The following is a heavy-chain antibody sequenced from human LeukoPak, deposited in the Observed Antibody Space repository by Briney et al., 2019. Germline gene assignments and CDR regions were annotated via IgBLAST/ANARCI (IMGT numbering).Heavy chain of an antibody. V-gene: IGHV3-21*01. Sequence: PGGSLRLSCAASGFTFSSYSMNWVRQAPGKGLEWVSSISSSSSYVYYADSVKGRFAISRDNAKNSLYLQMNSLRAEDTAVYYCARGLDTAIDFDYWGQGTLVTVSS. D-gene: IGHD5-18*01. CDR3: ARGLDTAIDFDY. CDR1: GFTFSSYS. CDR2: ISSSSSYV. J-gene: IGHJ4*02.